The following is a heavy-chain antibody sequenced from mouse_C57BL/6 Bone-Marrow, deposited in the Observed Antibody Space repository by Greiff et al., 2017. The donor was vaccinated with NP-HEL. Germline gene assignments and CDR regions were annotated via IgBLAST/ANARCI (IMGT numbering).Heavy chain of an antibody. Sequence: EVKLVESGGDLVKPGGSLKLSCAASGFTFSSYGMSWVRQTPDKRLEWVATISSGGSYTYYPDSVKGRFTISRDNAKNTLYLQMSSLKSEDTAMYYCASLTGNYYAMDYWGQGTSVTVSS. CDR1: GFTFSSYG. V-gene: IGHV5-6*01. CDR2: ISSGGSYT. J-gene: IGHJ4*01. CDR3: ASLTGNYYAMDY. D-gene: IGHD4-1*01.